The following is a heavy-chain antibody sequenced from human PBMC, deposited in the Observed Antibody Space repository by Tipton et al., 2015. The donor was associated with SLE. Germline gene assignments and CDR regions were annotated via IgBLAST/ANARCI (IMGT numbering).Heavy chain of an antibody. CDR1: GGSISSGDYY. J-gene: IGHJ4*02. CDR2: IYYTGST. Sequence: TLSLTCTVSGGSISSGDYYWSWIRQPPGKGLEWIGYIYYTGSTNYNPSLKSRVTISVDTSKNQFSLNLSSVTAADTAVYYCARDRFDSSGYTLFDSWGQGTLVTVSS. D-gene: IGHD3-22*01. CDR3: ARDRFDSSGYTLFDS. V-gene: IGHV4-30-4*01.